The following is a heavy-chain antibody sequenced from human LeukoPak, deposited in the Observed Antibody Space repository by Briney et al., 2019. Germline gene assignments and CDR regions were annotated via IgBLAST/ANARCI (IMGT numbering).Heavy chain of an antibody. CDR2: IDPSDSYT. V-gene: IGHV5-10-1*01. Sequence: GESLKISCEGSGYSFTSYWISWVRQMPGKGLEWMGRIDPSDSYTNYSPSFQGHVTISADKSISTAYLQWSSLKASDTAMYYCASHQLLHSDYWGQGTLDTVSS. CDR3: ASHQLLHSDY. D-gene: IGHD2-2*01. J-gene: IGHJ4*02. CDR1: GYSFTSYW.